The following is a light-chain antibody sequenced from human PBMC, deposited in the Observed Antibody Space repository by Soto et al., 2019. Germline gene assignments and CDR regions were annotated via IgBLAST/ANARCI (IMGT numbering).Light chain of an antibody. Sequence: QSALTQPASVSGSPGQSITISCTGSSSDVGNYNYVSWYQQHPGKAPKLMIYEVTKRPSGVSNRFSGSKSANTGTLTISGLQAEDEADYYCSSYTSSSPVVFGGGTKVTVL. CDR3: SSYTSSSPVV. CDR1: SSDVGNYNY. J-gene: IGLJ2*01. V-gene: IGLV2-14*01. CDR2: EVT.